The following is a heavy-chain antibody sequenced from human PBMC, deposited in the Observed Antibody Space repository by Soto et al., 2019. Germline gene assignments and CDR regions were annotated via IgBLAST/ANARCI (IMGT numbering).Heavy chain of an antibody. J-gene: IGHJ6*02. D-gene: IGHD2-21*02. CDR3: TTGVTSRGKDV. CDR2: IKTKTDGGTT. V-gene: IGHV3-15*01. CDR1: GFTFSNAW. Sequence: EVQLVESGRGLVKPGGSLRLSCAASGFTFSNAWMSWVRQAPGKGLEWVGRIKTKTDGGTTDYAAPVKGRFTISRDDSKNTLYLQMNSLKTEDTAMYYCTTGVTSRGKDVSGQGTTVTVSS.